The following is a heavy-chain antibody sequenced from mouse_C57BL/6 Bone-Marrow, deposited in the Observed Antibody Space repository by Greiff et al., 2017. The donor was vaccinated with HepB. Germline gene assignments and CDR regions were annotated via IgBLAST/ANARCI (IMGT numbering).Heavy chain of an antibody. Sequence: QVQLQQSGAELVRPGASVKLSCKASGYTFTDYYINWVKQRPGQGLEWIARIYPGSGNTYYNEKFKGKATLTAEKSSSTAYMQLSSLTSEDSAVYFCARCGGYYLYYYAMDYWGQGTSVTVSS. CDR1: GYTFTDYY. CDR2: IYPGSGNT. V-gene: IGHV1-76*01. D-gene: IGHD2-3*01. CDR3: ARCGGYYLYYYAMDY. J-gene: IGHJ4*01.